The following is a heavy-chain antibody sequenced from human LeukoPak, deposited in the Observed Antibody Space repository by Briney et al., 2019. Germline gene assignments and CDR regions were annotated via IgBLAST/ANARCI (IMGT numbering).Heavy chain of an antibody. Sequence: SETLSLTCTVSGGSISGSDCYWGWIRQPPGKGLEWIGSIHYSGNTYYNPSLKGRVTISVVTSKNQFSLKLSSVTAADTAVYYCARGFMVRGVTTFDYWGQGTLVTVSS. V-gene: IGHV4-39*07. D-gene: IGHD3-10*01. CDR2: IHYSGNT. CDR1: GGSISGSDCY. CDR3: ARGFMVRGVTTFDY. J-gene: IGHJ4*02.